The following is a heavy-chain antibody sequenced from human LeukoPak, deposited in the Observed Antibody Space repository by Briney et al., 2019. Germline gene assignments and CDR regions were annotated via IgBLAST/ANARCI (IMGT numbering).Heavy chain of an antibody. Sequence: GGSLRLSCAASGLTVSSNYMTWVRQAPGKGLEWDSVIYSGDSTHYADSVKGRFTISRDNSKNTLYLQMNSLRAEDTAVYYCARVGQQLTRGGVDYWGQGTLVTVSS. CDR1: GLTVSSNY. CDR3: ARVGQQLTRGGVDY. V-gene: IGHV3-66*01. J-gene: IGHJ4*02. CDR2: IYSGDST. D-gene: IGHD6-13*01.